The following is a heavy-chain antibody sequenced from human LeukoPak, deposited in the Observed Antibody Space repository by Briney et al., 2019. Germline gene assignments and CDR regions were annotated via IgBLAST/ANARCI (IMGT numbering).Heavy chain of an antibody. CDR1: GGSISSSSYY. V-gene: IGHV4-39*01. CDR3: ARHGWHAWYFDL. D-gene: IGHD6-19*01. CDR2: IYYSGST. J-gene: IGHJ2*01. Sequence: SETLSLTCTVSGGSISSSSYYWGWLRQPPGKGLEWIGSIYYSGSTYYNPSLKSRVTITVDTSKNQFSLKLSSVTAADTAVYYCARHGWHAWYFDLWGSGTLVTVSS.